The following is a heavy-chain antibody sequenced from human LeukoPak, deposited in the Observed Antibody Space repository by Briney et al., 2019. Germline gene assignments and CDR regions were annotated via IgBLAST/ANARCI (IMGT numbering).Heavy chain of an antibody. CDR3: AGDPTYSWETAFDI. CDR2: ISSGTSYI. Sequence: PGGSLRLSCAASGFTFNTYTMNWVRQAPGKGLEWVSSISSGTSYIYYADSVKGRFTISRDNAKNSLYLQMNSLRAEDTAVYYCAGDPTYSWETAFDIWGQGTMVTVSS. V-gene: IGHV3-21*01. CDR1: GFTFNTYT. D-gene: IGHD1-26*01. J-gene: IGHJ3*02.